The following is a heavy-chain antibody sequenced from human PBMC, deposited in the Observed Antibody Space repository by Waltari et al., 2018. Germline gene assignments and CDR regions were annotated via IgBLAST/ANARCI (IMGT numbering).Heavy chain of an antibody. CDR3: AKDHGFSGNDYPTYLDY. V-gene: IGHV3-23*04. J-gene: IGHJ4*02. Sequence: QLVESGGGLVQPGGSLRLSCAASGFTFNSYPMTWVRQAPGKGLEVVTGISGNTGRTYYADSVKGRFTSSRDNSKHTLYLQRNILRAEDTVVYYCAKDHGFSGNDYPTYLDYWGQGTSVTVSS. D-gene: IGHD5-12*01. CDR1: GFTFNSYP. CDR2: ISGNTGRT.